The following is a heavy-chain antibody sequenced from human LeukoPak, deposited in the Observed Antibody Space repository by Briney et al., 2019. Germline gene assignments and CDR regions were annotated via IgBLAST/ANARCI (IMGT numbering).Heavy chain of an antibody. CDR1: GFTFSNYG. CDR2: ISGSGGST. CDR3: ARDRYYDSSGPPYYFDY. Sequence: GGSLRLSCAASGFTFSNYGMSWVRQAPGKGLGWVSRISGSGGSTYYADSVKGRFISSRDNSKNTLYLQMNSLRAEDTAVYYCARDRYYDSSGPPYYFDYWGQGTLVTVSS. D-gene: IGHD3-22*01. J-gene: IGHJ4*02. V-gene: IGHV3-23*01.